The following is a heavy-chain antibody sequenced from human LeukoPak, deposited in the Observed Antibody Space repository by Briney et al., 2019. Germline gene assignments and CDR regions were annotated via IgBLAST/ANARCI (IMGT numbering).Heavy chain of an antibody. Sequence: GGSLRLSCAAPGITFSSYSMNSVRQAPGKGLEWVAYIRRSSETIYYADSVKGRFTISRDNAKNSLYLQMNSLRDEDTAVYYCVKDPDSIDYWGQGTLVTVSS. CDR2: IRRSSETI. D-gene: IGHD2-21*02. CDR3: VKDPDSIDY. J-gene: IGHJ4*02. CDR1: GITFSSYS. V-gene: IGHV3-48*02.